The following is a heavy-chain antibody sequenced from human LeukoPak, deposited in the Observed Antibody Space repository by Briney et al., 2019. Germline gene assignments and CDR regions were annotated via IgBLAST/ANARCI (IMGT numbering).Heavy chain of an antibody. CDR1: GFTFSSYW. Sequence: GGSLRLSCAASGFTFSSYWRRWVRQAPGKGLEWVANIKQDGSEKYYVDSVKGRFTISRDNAKNSLYLQMNSLRAEDTAVYYCARTDAVTVDYWGQGTLVTVSS. J-gene: IGHJ4*02. CDR2: IKQDGSEK. V-gene: IGHV3-7*01. CDR3: ARTDAVTVDY. D-gene: IGHD1-14*01.